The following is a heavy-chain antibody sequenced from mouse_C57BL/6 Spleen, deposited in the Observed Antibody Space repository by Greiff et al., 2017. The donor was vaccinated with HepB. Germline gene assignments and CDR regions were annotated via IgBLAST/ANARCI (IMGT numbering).Heavy chain of an antibody. D-gene: IGHD2-1*01. CDR2: IDPSDSDT. Sequence: QVQLKQPGAELVMPGASVKLSCKASGYTFTSYWMHWVKQRPGQGLEWIGEIDPSDSDTNYNQKFKGKSTLTVEKSSSTAYMQLSSLTSEDSAVYYCARSYGKGYAMDYWGQGTSDTVSS. CDR1: GYTFTSYW. J-gene: IGHJ4*01. CDR3: ARSYGKGYAMDY. V-gene: IGHV1-69*01.